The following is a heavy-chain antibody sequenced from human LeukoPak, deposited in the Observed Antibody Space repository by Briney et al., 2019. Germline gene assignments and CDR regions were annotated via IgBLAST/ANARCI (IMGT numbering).Heavy chain of an antibody. V-gene: IGHV1-2*02. CDR3: ARERGPYYYGSGPADS. CDR1: AYLFTNYF. J-gene: IGHJ5*01. D-gene: IGHD3-10*01. CDR2: INPDSGHT. Sequence: GASVKVSCKTSAYLFTNYFIHWVRQAPGQGLEWMGWINPDSGHTKYAPRYKGRVSLTRDKSIRTVYMELTGLISDGTAFYYCARERGPYYYGSGPADSWGQGTLVAVSS.